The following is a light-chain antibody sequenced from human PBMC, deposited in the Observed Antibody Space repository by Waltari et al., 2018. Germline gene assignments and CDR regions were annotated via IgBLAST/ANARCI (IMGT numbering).Light chain of an antibody. Sequence: QSALTQPRSVSGSPGQSVTISCTGTSNDIGDYNSVSWYQHHPAKAPQLMIYDVTKRPSGVPHRFAGSKSGNTASLTISGLQAEDEADYYCCSYADTYVLFGGGTKLTVL. CDR1: SNDIGDYNS. CDR3: CSYADTYVL. V-gene: IGLV2-11*01. J-gene: IGLJ2*01. CDR2: DVT.